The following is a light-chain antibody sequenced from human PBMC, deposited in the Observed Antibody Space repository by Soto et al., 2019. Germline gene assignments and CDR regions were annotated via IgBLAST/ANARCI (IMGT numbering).Light chain of an antibody. CDR3: QQRYNWPIT. J-gene: IGKJ5*01. Sequence: EIVLTQSPATLSLSPGETATLSCRASQSVSGYIGWYQQKPGPAPRLLIYADSNRATGIPARFSGSGSGTDVTLTISRLAPEDFAVYYCQQRYNWPITFGQGTRLEIK. V-gene: IGKV3-11*01. CDR1: QSVSGY. CDR2: ADS.